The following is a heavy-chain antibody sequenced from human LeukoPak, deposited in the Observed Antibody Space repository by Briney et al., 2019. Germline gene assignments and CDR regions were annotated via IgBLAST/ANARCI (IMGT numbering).Heavy chain of an antibody. CDR2: IIPILGIA. V-gene: IGHV1-69*02. CDR3: ARRGYCSGGSCSKDTFDI. Sequence: SVKVSCKASGYTFTGYYMHWVRQAPGQGLEWMGRIIPILGIANYAQKFQGRVTITADKSTSTAYMELSSLRSEDTAVYYCARRGYCSGGSCSKDTFDIWGQGTMVTVSS. CDR1: GYTFTGYY. J-gene: IGHJ3*02. D-gene: IGHD2-15*01.